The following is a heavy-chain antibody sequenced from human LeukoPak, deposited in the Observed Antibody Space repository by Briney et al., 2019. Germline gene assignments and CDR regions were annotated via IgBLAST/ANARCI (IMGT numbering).Heavy chain of an antibody. Sequence: GGSLRLSCAASGFTFSSYWMSWVRQAPGKGLEWVANIKQDGSEKYYVDSVKGRFTISRDNAKNSLYLQMNSQRAEDTAVYYCARREAYYDFWSGYYHFDYWGQGTLVTVSS. J-gene: IGHJ4*02. CDR3: ARREAYYDFWSGYYHFDY. V-gene: IGHV3-7*03. CDR2: IKQDGSEK. CDR1: GFTFSSYW. D-gene: IGHD3-3*01.